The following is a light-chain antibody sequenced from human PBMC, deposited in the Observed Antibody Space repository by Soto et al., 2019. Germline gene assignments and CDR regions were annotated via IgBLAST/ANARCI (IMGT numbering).Light chain of an antibody. CDR3: YTYAGGSTYL. Sequence: QSLLTQTASVSGSPGQAITISCTGTSSDVGSYSLLSWYQHHPGKAPKLIIYEDIKGPSGVSNRFSGSKSGNTASLRISGLQAEDEADYYCYTYAGGSTYLFGTGTKVTVL. CDR2: EDI. J-gene: IGLJ1*01. V-gene: IGLV2-23*01. CDR1: SSDVGSYSL.